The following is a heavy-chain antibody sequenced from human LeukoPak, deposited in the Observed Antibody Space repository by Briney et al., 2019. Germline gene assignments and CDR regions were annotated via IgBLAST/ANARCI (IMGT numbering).Heavy chain of an antibody. J-gene: IGHJ5*02. D-gene: IGHD6-13*01. Sequence: GGSLKLSCAASGFTFTGSAMHWVRQASGKGLEWVGRIRSKANSYATAYAASVKGRFTISRDDSKNTAYLQMSSLKTEDTAVYYCTRHPPYSSSWYWFDPWGQGTLVTVSS. CDR1: GFTFTGSA. CDR3: TRHPPYSSSWYWFDP. CDR2: IRSKANSYAT. V-gene: IGHV3-73*01.